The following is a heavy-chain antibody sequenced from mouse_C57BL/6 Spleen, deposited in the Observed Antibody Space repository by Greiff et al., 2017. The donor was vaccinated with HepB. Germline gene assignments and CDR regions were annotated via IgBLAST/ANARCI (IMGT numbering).Heavy chain of an antibody. D-gene: IGHD1-1*01. V-gene: IGHV1-7*01. CDR1: GYTFTSYW. CDR3: ACLITTVVATDY. Sequence: QVQLQQSGAELAKPGASVKLSCKASGYTFTSYWMHWVKQRPGQGLEWIGYINPSSGYTKYKQKFKDKATLTADKSSSTAYMQLSSLTYEDSAVYYCACLITTVVATDYWGQGTTLTVSS. CDR2: INPSSGYT. J-gene: IGHJ2*01.